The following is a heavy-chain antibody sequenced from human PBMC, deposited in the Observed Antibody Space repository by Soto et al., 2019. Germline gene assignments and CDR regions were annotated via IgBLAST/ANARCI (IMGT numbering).Heavy chain of an antibody. CDR3: ARSARVGNPGLFDY. CDR2: INPSGGST. V-gene: IGHV1-46*01. CDR1: GYTFTSYY. D-gene: IGHD2-15*01. Sequence: QVQLVQSGAEVKKPGASVKVSCKASGYTFTSYYMHWVRQAPGQGLEWMGIINPSGGSTSYAQTFQRGGTMTRDTTTSTVYMELGSLRSEDTAVYYCARSARVGNPGLFDYWGQGTLVTVSS. J-gene: IGHJ4*02.